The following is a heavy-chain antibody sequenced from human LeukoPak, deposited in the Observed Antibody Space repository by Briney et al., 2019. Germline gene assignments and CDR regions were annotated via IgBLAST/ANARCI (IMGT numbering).Heavy chain of an antibody. CDR1: GFTVSSNY. Sequence: GGSLRLSCAASGFTVSSNYMSWVRQAPGKGLEWVSVIYSGGSTYYADSVKGRFTISRDNSKNTLYLQMNSLRAEDTAVCYCARGVEVRGVTLDYWGQGTLVTVSS. CDR3: ARGVEVRGVTLDY. D-gene: IGHD3-10*01. V-gene: IGHV3-66*02. J-gene: IGHJ4*02. CDR2: IYSGGST.